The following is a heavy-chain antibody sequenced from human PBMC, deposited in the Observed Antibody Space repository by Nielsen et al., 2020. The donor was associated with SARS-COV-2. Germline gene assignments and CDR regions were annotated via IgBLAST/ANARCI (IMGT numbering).Heavy chain of an antibody. CDR1: GGSISSGGHY. V-gene: IGHV4-31*03. Sequence: SETVSLTCTVSGGSISSGGHYWSWIRRLPGKGLEWIGYIYSSGRIYYNPSLKSRLSISEDTSKNQFSLKLSSVTAADTAVYYCARGARNWGQGALVTVAS. J-gene: IGHJ4*02. CDR3: ARGARN. CDR2: IYSSGRI.